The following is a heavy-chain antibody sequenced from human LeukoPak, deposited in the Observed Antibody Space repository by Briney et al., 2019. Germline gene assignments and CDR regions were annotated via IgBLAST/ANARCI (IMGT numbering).Heavy chain of an antibody. Sequence: SETLSLTCTVSGGSISSYYWSWIRQPPGKGLEWIGYISYSGSTNYNPSLKSRLTISLDTSKRQFSLNLNSVTVADTALYYCARDCGGGWYQIDYWGQGTLVTVSS. CDR1: GGSISSYY. CDR2: ISYSGST. CDR3: ARDCGGGWYQIDY. J-gene: IGHJ4*02. V-gene: IGHV4-59*12. D-gene: IGHD6-19*01.